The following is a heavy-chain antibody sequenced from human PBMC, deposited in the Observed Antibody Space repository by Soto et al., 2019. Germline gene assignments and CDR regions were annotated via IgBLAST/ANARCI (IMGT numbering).Heavy chain of an antibody. Sequence: QVQLVQSGAEVKKPGSSVKVSCKASGGTFSSYAISWVRQAPGHGLEWMGGIIPIFGTANYAQKFQGRVTITADESTSTAYMELSSLRSEDTAVYYCARVGRIAALWDYFDYWGQGTLVTVSS. CDR1: GGTFSSYA. CDR2: IIPIFGTA. CDR3: ARVGRIAALWDYFDY. D-gene: IGHD6-13*01. J-gene: IGHJ4*02. V-gene: IGHV1-69*01.